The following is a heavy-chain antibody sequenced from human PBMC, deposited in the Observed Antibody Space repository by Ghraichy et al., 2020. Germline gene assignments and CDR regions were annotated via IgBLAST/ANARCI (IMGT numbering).Heavy chain of an antibody. CDR2: INHSGST. J-gene: IGHJ4*02. D-gene: IGHD5-12*01. CDR3: ARKRAAHRTSRGATALFDY. CDR1: GGSFSGYY. V-gene: IGHV4-34*01. Sequence: SETLSLTCAVYGGSFSGYYWSWIRQPPGKGLEWIGEINHSGSTNYNPSLKSRVTISVDTSKNQFSLKLSSVTAADTAVYYCARKRAAHRTSRGATALFDYWGPCSLVAVSS.